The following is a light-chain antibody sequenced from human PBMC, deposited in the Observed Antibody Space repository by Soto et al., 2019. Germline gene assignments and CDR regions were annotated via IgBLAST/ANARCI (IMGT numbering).Light chain of an antibody. J-gene: IGKJ5*01. CDR1: QSVSSSY. V-gene: IGKV3D-15*01. CDR2: GAS. CDR3: HQYNNWPLT. Sequence: VMTQSPATLSVSHGERATLSCRASQSVSSSYLAWYQQKPGQAPRLLIYGASTRATGVPARFSGSGSGTEFTLTISSLQSEDFAVYCCHQYNNWPLTFGPGTRLEIK.